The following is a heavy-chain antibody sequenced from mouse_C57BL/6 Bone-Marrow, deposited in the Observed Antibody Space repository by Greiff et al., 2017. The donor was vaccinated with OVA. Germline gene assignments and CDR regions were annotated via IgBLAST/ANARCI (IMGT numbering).Heavy chain of an antibody. Sequence: EVKLMESGGDLVKPGGSLKLSCAASGFTFSSYGMSWVRQTPDKRLEWVATISSGGSYTYYTDSVKGRFTISRDNAKNTLYLQMSSLKSEDTAMYYCARHLSGYTAYWGQGTLVTVSA. CDR1: GFTFSSYG. V-gene: IGHV5-6*01. CDR2: ISSGGSYT. J-gene: IGHJ3*01. D-gene: IGHD2-2*01. CDR3: ARHLSGYTAY.